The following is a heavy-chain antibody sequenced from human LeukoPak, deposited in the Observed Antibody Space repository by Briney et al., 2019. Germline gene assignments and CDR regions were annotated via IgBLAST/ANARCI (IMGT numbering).Heavy chain of an antibody. V-gene: IGHV3-23*01. J-gene: IGHJ6*02. Sequence: GSLRLSCAASGFTFSSYAMSWVRQAPGKGLEWVSAISGSGGSTYYADSVKGRFTISRDNSKNTLYLQMNSLRAEDTAVYYCAKDLSRHCSSTSCYRDYYYGMDVWGQGTTVTVSS. CDR1: GFTFSSYA. D-gene: IGHD2-2*01. CDR3: AKDLSRHCSSTSCYRDYYYGMDV. CDR2: ISGSGGST.